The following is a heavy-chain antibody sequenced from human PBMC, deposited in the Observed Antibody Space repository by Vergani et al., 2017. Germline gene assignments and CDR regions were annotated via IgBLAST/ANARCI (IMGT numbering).Heavy chain of an antibody. J-gene: IGHJ4*02. V-gene: IGHV5-51*01. Sequence: EVQLVQSGAEVKKPGESLKISCKGSGYSFTSYWIGWVRQMPGKGLEWMGIFYPGDSDTRYSPSFQGQVTISADKSISTAYLQWSSLKASDTAMSYCARRWGYSGYEGEFDYWGQGTLVTVSS. CDR2: FYPGDSDT. CDR3: ARRWGYSGYEGEFDY. CDR1: GYSFTSYW. D-gene: IGHD5-12*01.